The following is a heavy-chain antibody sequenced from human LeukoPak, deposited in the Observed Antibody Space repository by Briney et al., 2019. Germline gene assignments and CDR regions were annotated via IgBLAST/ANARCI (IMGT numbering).Heavy chain of an antibody. CDR3: ARRQGESRLVTAIRTKFDY. CDR1: GGSFSIYY. Sequence: SETLSLTCPVYGGSFSIYYSSWIRQPPGKGREWVGGINQSGSTNYNPCLKSEVTISVDPSKNQFSLKLSSVTAADTAVYYCARRQGESRLVTAIRTKFDYWGQGTLVTVSS. D-gene: IGHD2-21*02. J-gene: IGHJ4*02. V-gene: IGHV4-34*01. CDR2: INQSGST.